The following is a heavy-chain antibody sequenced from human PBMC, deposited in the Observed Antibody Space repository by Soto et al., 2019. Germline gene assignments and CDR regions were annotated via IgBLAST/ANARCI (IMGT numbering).Heavy chain of an antibody. Sequence: GESLKISCKGSGYSFSNYWIGWVRQMPGRGLEWMGNIYPGDSDTRYSPSFQGQVTIAADKSISTAYLQWSSLKASDTAMYYCAKRGQDVVVSAFDIWGQGTMVTVSS. D-gene: IGHD2-21*01. CDR2: IYPGDSDT. CDR1: GYSFSNYW. CDR3: AKRGQDVVVSAFDI. J-gene: IGHJ3*02. V-gene: IGHV5-51*01.